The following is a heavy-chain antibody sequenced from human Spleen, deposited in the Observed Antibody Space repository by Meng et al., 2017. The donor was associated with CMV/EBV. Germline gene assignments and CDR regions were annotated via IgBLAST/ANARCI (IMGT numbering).Heavy chain of an antibody. V-gene: IGHV1-2*02. CDR2: INPNSGGT. D-gene: IGHD3-10*01. CDR1: GYSFIGYY. Sequence: ASVKVSCKTSGYSFIGYYMHWVRQAPGQGLEWMGWINPNSGGTNYAQKFQGRVTMTRDTSINTAYMELSGLRSDDTAVYYCARGKGKNAFDIWGQGTMVTVSS. J-gene: IGHJ3*02. CDR3: ARGKGKNAFDI.